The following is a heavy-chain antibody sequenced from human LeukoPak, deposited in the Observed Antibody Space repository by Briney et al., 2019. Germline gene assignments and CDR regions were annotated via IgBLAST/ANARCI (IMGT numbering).Heavy chain of an antibody. CDR1: GFTFSSYW. J-gene: IGHJ4*02. V-gene: IGHV3-74*01. D-gene: IGHD1-14*01. CDR2: INTDGSST. CDR3: ARGYIGTEARGGFDY. Sequence: SGGSLRLSCAASGFTFSSYWMHWVRQAPGKGLVWVSRINTDGSSTSYADSVKGRFTISRDNAKNTLYLQMNSLRAEDTAVYYCARGYIGTEARGGFDYWGQGTLVTVSS.